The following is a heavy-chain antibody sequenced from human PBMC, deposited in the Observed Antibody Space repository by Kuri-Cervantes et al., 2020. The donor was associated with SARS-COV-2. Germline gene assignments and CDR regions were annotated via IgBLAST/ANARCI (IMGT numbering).Heavy chain of an antibody. D-gene: IGHD2-15*01. CDR1: GGSFSGYY. CDR3: ARDAAYCSGGSCYSVGLDY. V-gene: IGHV4-34*01. Sequence: GSLSLTCAVYGGSFSGYYWSWIRQPPGKGLEWIGEINHSGSTNYNPSLKSRVTISVDTSKNQFSLKLSSVTAADTAVYYCARDAAYCSGGSCYSVGLDYWGQGTLVTVSA. CDR2: INHSGST. J-gene: IGHJ4*02.